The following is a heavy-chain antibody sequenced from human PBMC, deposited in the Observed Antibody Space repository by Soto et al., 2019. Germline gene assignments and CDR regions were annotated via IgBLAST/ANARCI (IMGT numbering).Heavy chain of an antibody. CDR3: ARSKGSSWYEDAFDI. CDR1: GGSFSGYY. J-gene: IGHJ3*02. D-gene: IGHD6-13*01. CDR2: INHSGST. Sequence: SETLSLTCAVYGGSFSGYYWSWIRQPPGKGLEWIGEINHSGSTNYNPSLKSRVTISVDTDKNKFSLKLTCVTAADMAVYDCARSKGSSWYEDAFDIWGQGTMVTVSS. V-gene: IGHV4-34*01.